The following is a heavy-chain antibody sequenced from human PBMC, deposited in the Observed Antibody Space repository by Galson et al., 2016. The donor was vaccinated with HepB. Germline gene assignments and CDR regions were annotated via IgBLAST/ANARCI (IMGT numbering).Heavy chain of an antibody. CDR3: VKVFDYVNGWIDQ. CDR1: GFLYRNYA. J-gene: IGHJ4*02. V-gene: IGHV3-23*01. CDR2: ISGSGQTK. Sequence: SLRLSCAASGFLYRNYAMSWVRQAPGKGLEWISVISGSGQTKFYAESVKGRISVSRDNSQNTLDLQMNSLRAQDTAVYSCVKVFDYVNGWIDQWGQGTLVTVSS. D-gene: IGHD3-16*01.